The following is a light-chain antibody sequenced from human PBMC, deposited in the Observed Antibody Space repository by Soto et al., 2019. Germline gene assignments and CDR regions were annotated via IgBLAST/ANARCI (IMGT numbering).Light chain of an antibody. J-gene: IGKJ1*01. CDR3: LQDINYPWT. CDR1: QSIRRW. V-gene: IGKV1-5*01. Sequence: KVRQSPFTLSASIRDRVSITCRARQSIRRWLAWYQQNPGKAPKHLIYDASSLESGVPSRSSGSGSGTEFTLTIISLQPDDSATYYCLQDINYPWTFGQGTKV. CDR2: DAS.